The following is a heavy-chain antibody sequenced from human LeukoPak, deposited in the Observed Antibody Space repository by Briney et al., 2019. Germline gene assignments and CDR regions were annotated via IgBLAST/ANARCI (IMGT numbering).Heavy chain of an antibody. D-gene: IGHD6-19*01. Sequence: ASVKVSCKASGYTFTSCDINWVRQATGQGLEWMGWMNPNSGNTGYGQSFQGRITMTRDISIGTAYMELSNLTSENTAIYYCTRGSSGRRDNWGQGTLVTVSA. V-gene: IGHV1-8*01. CDR2: MNPNSGNT. CDR3: TRGSSGRRDN. CDR1: GYTFTSCD. J-gene: IGHJ4*02.